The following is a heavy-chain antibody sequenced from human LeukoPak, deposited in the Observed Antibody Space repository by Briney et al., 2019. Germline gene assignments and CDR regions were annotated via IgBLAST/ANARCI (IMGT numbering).Heavy chain of an antibody. CDR3: ARVSGADQYCSGGSYWRPVEVFDY. J-gene: IGHJ4*02. D-gene: IGHD2-15*01. CDR2: INTNTGNP. Sequence: GASVKVSCKASGYTFTSYAMNWVRQAPGQGLEWMGWINTNTGNPTYAQGFTGRFVFSLDTSVSTAYLQISSLKAEDTAVYYCARVSGADQYCSGGSYWRPVEVFDYWGQGTLVTVSS. V-gene: IGHV7-4-1*02. CDR1: GYTFTSYA.